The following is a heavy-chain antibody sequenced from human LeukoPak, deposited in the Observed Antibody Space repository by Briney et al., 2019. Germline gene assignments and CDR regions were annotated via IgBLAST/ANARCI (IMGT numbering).Heavy chain of an antibody. CDR3: ARERYGALYYYYGMDV. CDR2: INPNSGGT. J-gene: IGHJ6*02. Sequence: ASVKVSFKASGYTFTGYYMHWVRQAPGQGLEWMGWINPNSGGTNYVQKFQGRVTMTRDTSISTAYMELSRLRSDDTAVYYCARERYGALYYYYGMDVWGQGTTVTVSS. D-gene: IGHD4-17*01. CDR1: GYTFTGYY. V-gene: IGHV1-2*02.